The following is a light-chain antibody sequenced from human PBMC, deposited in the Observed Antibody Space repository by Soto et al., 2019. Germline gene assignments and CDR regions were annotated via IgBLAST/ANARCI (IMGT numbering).Light chain of an antibody. CDR3: QQYNNWAPT. J-gene: IGKJ3*01. Sequence: EIVMTQSPATLSVSPGERATLSCRASQSVSSNLAWYQQKPGQAPRLLLYGASTRATGIPARFSGSGSGTEFTLTISSLQSEEFAVYYCQQYNNWAPTFGPGTKVDIK. CDR2: GAS. V-gene: IGKV3-15*01. CDR1: QSVSSN.